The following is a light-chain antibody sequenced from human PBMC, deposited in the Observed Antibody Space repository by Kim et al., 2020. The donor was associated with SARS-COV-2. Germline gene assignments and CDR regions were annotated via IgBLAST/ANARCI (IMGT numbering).Light chain of an antibody. CDR3: QVWDTDTDDYV. CDR1: NIGGHS. Sequence: VSVAPGQTARITCGGNNIGGHSVHWYQQKPGQAPVLVIYYDSDRPSGIPERFSGSKAATTATLTISRVEAGDEADYYCQVWDTDTDDYVFGTGTKATVL. CDR2: YDS. V-gene: IGLV3-21*01. J-gene: IGLJ1*01.